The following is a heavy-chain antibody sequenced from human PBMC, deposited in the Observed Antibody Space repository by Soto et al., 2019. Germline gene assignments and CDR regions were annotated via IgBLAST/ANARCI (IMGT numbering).Heavy chain of an antibody. D-gene: IGHD5-18*01. J-gene: IGHJ4*02. CDR2: INPDGSAT. CDR1: GFTFSSYW. CDR3: GRGGSDSPMAPGH. V-gene: IGHV3-74*01. Sequence: GGSLRLSCAASGFTFSSYWMHWVRQAPGKGLVWVSRINPDGSATNYADSVKGRFTISRDNAKNTLYLQMNSLRAEDTAVFYCGRGGSDSPMAPGHWGQGTLVTVSS.